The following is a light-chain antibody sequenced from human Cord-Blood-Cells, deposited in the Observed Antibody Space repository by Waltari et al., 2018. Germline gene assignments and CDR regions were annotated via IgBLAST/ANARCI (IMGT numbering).Light chain of an antibody. CDR1: SSDVGSYNI. CDR3: CSYAGSSTWV. V-gene: IGLV2-23*01. Sequence: QSALTQPASVSGSPGQSITISCTGTSSDVGSYNIVSWYQQHPGQAPKLMIYEGSKRPSGVSNRFSGSKSGNTASLTIPGLQAEDEADYYCCSYAGSSTWVFGGGTKLTVL. CDR2: EGS. J-gene: IGLJ3*02.